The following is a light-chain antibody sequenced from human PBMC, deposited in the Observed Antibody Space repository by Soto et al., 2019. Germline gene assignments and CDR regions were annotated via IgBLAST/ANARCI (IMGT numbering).Light chain of an antibody. CDR2: AAS. CDR3: HQYRTYPYT. J-gene: IGKJ4*01. CDR1: QDISNY. Sequence: DIRMTQSPSSLSAFVGDRVTITCRASQDISNYLAWFQLKPGKVPKYLIYAASSLQSGVPSKFSGSGSGTDFTLTISSLQPEDFATYYCHQYRTYPYTFGGGTRVEI. V-gene: IGKV1-16*02.